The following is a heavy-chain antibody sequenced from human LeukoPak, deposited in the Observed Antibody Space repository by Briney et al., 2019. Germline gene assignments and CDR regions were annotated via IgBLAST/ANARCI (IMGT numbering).Heavy chain of an antibody. CDR2: IYNSGST. V-gene: IGHV4-59*01. J-gene: IGHJ4*02. CDR3: ARARPDTAMAVDY. D-gene: IGHD5-18*01. Sequence: SETLSLTCTVSGSSISTYYWSWVRLPPGKGLEWIGYIYNSGSTKYNPSLKSRVTVSVDASKNQLSLKLSSVTAADTAVYYCARARPDTAMAVDYWGQGTLVTVSS. CDR1: GSSISTYY.